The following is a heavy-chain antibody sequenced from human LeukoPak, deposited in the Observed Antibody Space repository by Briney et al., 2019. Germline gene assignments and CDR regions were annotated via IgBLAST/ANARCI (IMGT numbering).Heavy chain of an antibody. J-gene: IGHJ4*02. CDR2: IYYSGST. D-gene: IGHD4-17*01. CDR1: GGSISSYY. Sequence: SETLSLTCTVSGGSISSYYWSWIRQPPGKGLEWIGYIYYSGSTNYNPSIKSRVTISVDTSKNQFSLKLSSVTAADTAVYYCARATTVTASPLDYWGQGTLVTVSS. CDR3: ARATTVTASPLDY. V-gene: IGHV4-59*08.